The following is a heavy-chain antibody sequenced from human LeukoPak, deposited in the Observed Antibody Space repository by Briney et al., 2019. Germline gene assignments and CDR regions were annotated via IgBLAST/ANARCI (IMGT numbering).Heavy chain of an antibody. Sequence: PGGSLRLSRVASGFTFSSYSMNWVRQSPGKGLEWVSYISSSSNTIYYADSVKGRFTIPRDNANNSLYLQMNSLRAEDTAVYYCARDGFDFWSGYPTTVDYWGQGTLVTVSS. D-gene: IGHD3-3*01. CDR3: ARDGFDFWSGYPTTVDY. J-gene: IGHJ4*02. V-gene: IGHV3-48*01. CDR1: GFTFSSYS. CDR2: ISSSSNTI.